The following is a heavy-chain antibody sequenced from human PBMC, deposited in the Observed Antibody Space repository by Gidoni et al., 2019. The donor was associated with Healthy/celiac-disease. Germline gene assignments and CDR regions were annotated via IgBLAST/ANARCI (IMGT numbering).Heavy chain of an antibody. V-gene: IGHV3-9*01. CDR3: AKDLGGYSSGCLDY. CDR2: ISWKSGSI. D-gene: IGHD6-19*01. CDR1: GFTFDDYA. J-gene: IGHJ4*02. Sequence: EVQLVESGGGLVQPGRSLRLSCAASGFTFDDYAMHWVRQAPGKGLEWVSGISWKSGSIGYADSVKGRFTISRDNAKNSLYLQMNSLRAEDTALYYCAKDLGGYSSGCLDYWGQGTLVTVSS.